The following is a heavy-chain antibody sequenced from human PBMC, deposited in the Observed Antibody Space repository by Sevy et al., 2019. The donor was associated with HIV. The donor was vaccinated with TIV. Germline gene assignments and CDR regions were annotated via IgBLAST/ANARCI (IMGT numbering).Heavy chain of an antibody. Sequence: GGSLRLSCAASGFTFSSYSMNWVRQAPGKGLEWVSSISSSSSYIYYANSVKGRFTMSRDNAKNSLYLQMNSLRAEDTAVHYCARGVRDFWSGYPDYWGQGTLVTVSS. J-gene: IGHJ4*02. CDR2: ISSSSSYI. CDR3: ARGVRDFWSGYPDY. V-gene: IGHV3-21*01. D-gene: IGHD3-3*01. CDR1: GFTFSSYS.